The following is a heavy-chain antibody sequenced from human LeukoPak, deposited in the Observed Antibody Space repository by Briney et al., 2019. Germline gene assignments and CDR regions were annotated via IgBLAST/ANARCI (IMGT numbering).Heavy chain of an antibody. Sequence: GGSLRLSCAASGFTFSSSWMHWVRQAPEKGLVWVSRINSDGSSTSYADSVKGRFTISRDNSKNTLYLQMNSLRAEDTAVYYCATLGGNYFDYWGQGTLVTVSS. CDR1: GFTFSSSW. CDR2: INSDGSST. CDR3: ATLGGNYFDY. J-gene: IGHJ4*02. V-gene: IGHV3-74*01. D-gene: IGHD3-10*01.